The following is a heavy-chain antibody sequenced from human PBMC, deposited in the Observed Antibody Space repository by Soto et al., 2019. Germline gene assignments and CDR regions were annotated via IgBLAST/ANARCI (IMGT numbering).Heavy chain of an antibody. CDR1: GYTFTSYD. CDR3: VRGRGSCSNGVCSQTWFDP. V-gene: IGHV1-8*01. Sequence: QVPLVQSGVEVKKPGASVKVSCQASGYTFTSYDINWVRQATGQGLEWMGWMNPNSGNTGYAQKFQGRVSMPRNTSTNTAYMELSSLRSEETAVYYCVRGRGSCSNGVCSQTWFDPWGQGILVTVSS. J-gene: IGHJ5*02. CDR2: MNPNSGNT. D-gene: IGHD2-8*01.